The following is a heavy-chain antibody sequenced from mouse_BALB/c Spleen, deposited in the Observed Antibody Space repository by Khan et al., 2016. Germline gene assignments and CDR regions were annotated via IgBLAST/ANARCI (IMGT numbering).Heavy chain of an antibody. CDR2: IHPGSGGT. CDR1: GYTFTDYE. J-gene: IGHJ3*01. CDR3: TNRYEAWFTY. V-gene: IGHV1-15*01. Sequence: QVQLQQSGAELVRPGASVKLSCKAFGYTFTDYEMHWVKQTPVHGLEWIGGIHPGSGGTAYNQKFKGKATLTADKSSSTAYMQLSSLTSEDTAVYYGTNRYEAWFTYWGQGTLVTVSA. D-gene: IGHD2-14*01.